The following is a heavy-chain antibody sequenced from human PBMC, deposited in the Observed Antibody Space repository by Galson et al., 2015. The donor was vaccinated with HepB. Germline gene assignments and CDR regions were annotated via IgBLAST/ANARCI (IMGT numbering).Heavy chain of an antibody. Sequence: ETLSLTCTVSGGSISSSSYYWGWIRQPPGKGLEWIGSIYYSGSTYYNPSLKSRVTISVDTSKNQFSLKLSSVTAADTAVYYCARTGYSSGPGPWGASDYWGQGTLVTVSS. CDR3: ARTGYSSGPGPWGASDY. D-gene: IGHD6-19*01. CDR1: GGSISSSSYY. J-gene: IGHJ4*02. CDR2: IYYSGST. V-gene: IGHV4-39*07.